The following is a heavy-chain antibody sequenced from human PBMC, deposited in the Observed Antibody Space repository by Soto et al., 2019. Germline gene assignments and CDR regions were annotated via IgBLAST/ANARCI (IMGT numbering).Heavy chain of an antibody. CDR2: INAGNGNT. CDR1: GYTFSSYA. D-gene: IGHD3-22*01. V-gene: IGHV1-3*01. Sequence: ASVKVSCKDSGYTFSSYAMNWVRQAPGQRIEWIGWINAGNGNTKYSQKFQGRVTITRDTSASTAYMELSSLRSEDTAVYYCARDGNSYYDDSSGDYYSGTDVWGQGTTVTVSS. CDR3: ARDGNSYYDDSSGDYYSGTDV. J-gene: IGHJ6*02.